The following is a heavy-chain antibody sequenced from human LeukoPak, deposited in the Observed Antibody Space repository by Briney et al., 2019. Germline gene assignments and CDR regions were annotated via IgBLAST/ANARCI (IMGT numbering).Heavy chain of an antibody. J-gene: IGHJ4*02. CDR1: GFTSSNYA. CDR3: AKVKGDAYILRDFDY. D-gene: IGHD5-24*01. CDR2: IRYDGSNK. V-gene: IGHV3-30*02. Sequence: GGSLRLSCAASGFTSSNYAMHWVRQAPGKGLEWVAFIRYDGSNKYYADSVKDRFTISRDNSKNTMYLQMNSLRPEDTAVYYCAKVKGDAYILRDFDYWGQGTLVPVSS.